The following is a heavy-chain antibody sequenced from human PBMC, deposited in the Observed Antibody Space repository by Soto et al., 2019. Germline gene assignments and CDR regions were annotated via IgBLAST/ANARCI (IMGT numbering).Heavy chain of an antibody. CDR2: IVFGSGNT. CDR3: AAESMQVVTSAVDY. CDR1: GLTFRNFA. V-gene: IGHV1-58*01. J-gene: IGHJ4*02. Sequence: QIQMVQSGPEVSKPGTSVKVSCKASGLTFRNFAVQWVRQARGQRPEWIGWIVFGSGNTNYSQQLQERVTLTRDTATNTVYMELRRLGIEDTAVYYCAAESMQVVTSAVDYWGQGTRVTVYS. D-gene: IGHD2-21*02.